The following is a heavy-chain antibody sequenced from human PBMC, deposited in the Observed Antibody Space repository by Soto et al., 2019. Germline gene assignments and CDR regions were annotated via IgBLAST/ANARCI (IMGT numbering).Heavy chain of an antibody. Sequence: GGSLRLSCAASGFTVSSNYMSWVRQAPGKGLEWVSVIYSGGSTYYADSVKGRFTISRDNSKNTLYLQMNSLRAEDTAVYYCARPSGYDWTIFDYWGQGTLVTVSS. CDR3: ARPSGYDWTIFDY. V-gene: IGHV3-66*04. D-gene: IGHD5-12*01. J-gene: IGHJ4*02. CDR1: GFTVSSNY. CDR2: IYSGGST.